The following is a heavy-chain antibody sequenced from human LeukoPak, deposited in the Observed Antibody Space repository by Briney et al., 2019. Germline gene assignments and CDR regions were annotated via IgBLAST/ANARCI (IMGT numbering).Heavy chain of an antibody. J-gene: IGHJ6*02. CDR3: ARTDSAAGTREYYYYGMDV. D-gene: IGHD6-13*01. V-gene: IGHV1-69*13. CDR1: GGTFSSYA. CDR2: IIPIFGTA. Sequence: ASVKVSCKASGGTFSSYAISWVRPAPGQGLEWMGGIIPIFGTANYAQKFQGRVTITADESTSTAYMELSSLRSEDTAVYYCARTDSAAGTREYYYYGMDVWGQGTTVTVSS.